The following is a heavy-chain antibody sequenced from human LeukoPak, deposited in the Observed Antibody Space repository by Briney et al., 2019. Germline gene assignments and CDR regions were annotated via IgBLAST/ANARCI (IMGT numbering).Heavy chain of an antibody. Sequence: KPGESLQISCKGSGYIFTSYWIGWVRQMPGKGLEWMGIIYPGDSDTRYSPSFQGQVTISADKSISTAYLQWSSLKASDTAMYYCARLHYGSGSYYNVPGDYWGQGTLVTVSS. CDR3: ARLHYGSGSYYNVPGDY. CDR1: GYIFTSYW. D-gene: IGHD3-10*01. CDR2: IYPGDSDT. J-gene: IGHJ4*02. V-gene: IGHV5-51*01.